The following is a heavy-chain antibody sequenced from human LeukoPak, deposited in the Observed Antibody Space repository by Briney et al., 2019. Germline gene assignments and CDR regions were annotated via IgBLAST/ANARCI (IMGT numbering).Heavy chain of an antibody. D-gene: IGHD2/OR15-2a*01. CDR3: AKDLAPLFHQYGMDV. CDR2: ISGDGGST. V-gene: IGHV3-43*02. J-gene: IGHJ6*02. Sequence: HAGGSLRLSCAASGFTFDDYAMHWVRQAPGKGLEWVSLISGDGGSTYYADSVKGRFTISRDNSKNSLYLQMNSLRTEDTALYYCAKDLAPLFHQYGMDVWGQGTTVTVSS. CDR1: GFTFDDYA.